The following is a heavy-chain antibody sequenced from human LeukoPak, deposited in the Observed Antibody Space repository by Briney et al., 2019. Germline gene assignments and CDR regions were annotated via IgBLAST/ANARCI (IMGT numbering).Heavy chain of an antibody. CDR1: GGSISSYY. D-gene: IGHD6-13*01. V-gene: IGHV4-59*01. CDR2: IYHSGST. Sequence: SETLSLTCTVSGGSISSYYWSWIRQSPGKGLEWIGYIYHSGSTNYNPSLKSRVTISVDTSKNQFSLKLSSVTAADTAVYYCARVNRAVAAALDYWGQGTLVTVSS. J-gene: IGHJ4*02. CDR3: ARVNRAVAAALDY.